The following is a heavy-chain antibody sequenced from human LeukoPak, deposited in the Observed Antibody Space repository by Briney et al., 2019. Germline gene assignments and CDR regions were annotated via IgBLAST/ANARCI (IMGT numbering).Heavy chain of an antibody. CDR2: IIPISATT. J-gene: IGHJ4*02. V-gene: IGHV1-69*13. CDR1: RSTFSSYG. Sequence: GASVKVSCKASRSTFSSYGITWVRHAPGQGLEWMGVIIPISATTNHAQKFEGRVMIAADESRSEVYMELSSLRADDTAVYYWARGASKWDTLSPFDFWGQGTLVTVSS. D-gene: IGHD1-26*01. CDR3: ARGASKWDTLSPFDF.